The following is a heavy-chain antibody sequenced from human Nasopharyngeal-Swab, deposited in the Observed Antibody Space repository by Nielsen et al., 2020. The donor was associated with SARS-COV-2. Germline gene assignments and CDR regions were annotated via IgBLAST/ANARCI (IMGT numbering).Heavy chain of an antibody. Sequence: SLKISCAASGFTFDDYAMHWVRQAPGKGLEWVSGISWNSGSIGYADSVKGRFTISRDNAKNSLYLQMNSLRAEDTALYYRANFGLEWSTSSDYYGMDVWGQGTTVTVSS. J-gene: IGHJ6*02. V-gene: IGHV3-9*01. CDR2: ISWNSGSI. D-gene: IGHD3-3*01. CDR1: GFTFDDYA. CDR3: ANFGLEWSTSSDYYGMDV.